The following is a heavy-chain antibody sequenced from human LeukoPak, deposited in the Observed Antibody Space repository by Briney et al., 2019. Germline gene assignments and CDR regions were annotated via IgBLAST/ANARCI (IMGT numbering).Heavy chain of an antibody. Sequence: GGSLRLSCAASGFAFSSYAMSWIRQAPGKGLEWVSYITNSGGTIYYADSVKGRFTISRDNTKNSLYLQMNSLSAEDTAVYYCAKFVGYTYGYDYWGQGTLVTVSS. CDR2: ITNSGGTI. CDR3: AKFVGYTYGYDY. CDR1: GFAFSSYA. D-gene: IGHD5-18*01. J-gene: IGHJ4*02. V-gene: IGHV3-11*01.